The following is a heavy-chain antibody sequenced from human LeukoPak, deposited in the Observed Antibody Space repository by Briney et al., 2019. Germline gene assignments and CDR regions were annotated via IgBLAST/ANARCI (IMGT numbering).Heavy chain of an antibody. CDR1: GYXFTSYD. D-gene: IGHD6-13*01. J-gene: IGHJ3*02. CDR3: ARGLSSSWYRNAFDI. Sequence: ASVXXSCKASGYXFTSYDINWVRQATGQGLXXXGWMNPNSGNTGYAQKFQGRVTITRNTSISTAYMELSSLRSEDTAVYYCARGLSSSWYRNAFDIWGQGTMVTVSS. V-gene: IGHV1-8*03. CDR2: MNPNSGNT.